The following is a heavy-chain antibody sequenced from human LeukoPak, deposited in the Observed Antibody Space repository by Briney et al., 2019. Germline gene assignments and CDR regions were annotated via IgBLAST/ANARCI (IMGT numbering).Heavy chain of an antibody. D-gene: IGHD6-19*01. J-gene: IGHJ4*02. CDR1: GGSIIRHY. Sequence: SETLSLTCTVSGGSIIRHYWSWIRQPAGKGLEWIGRIYSSGNTNYNPSLNSRVTMSVDTSKNQFSLKLTSVTAADTAVYYCARVLTAVAGPYYFDFWGQGTLVTVSS. V-gene: IGHV4-4*07. CDR2: IYSSGNT. CDR3: ARVLTAVAGPYYFDF.